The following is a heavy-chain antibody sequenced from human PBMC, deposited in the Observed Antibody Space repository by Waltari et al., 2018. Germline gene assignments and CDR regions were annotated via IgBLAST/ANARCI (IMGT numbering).Heavy chain of an antibody. J-gene: IGHJ4*02. V-gene: IGHV3-21*02. Sequence: EMQLLESGGGLVRPGGSLRLSCAASGLSFSSYNLNWVRQPPGKGREWVSSISSDSSYMHYADSVKGRFTISRDNAKNSLYLQLNSLRAEDTAVYYCATGGWGFYLGYWGQGTLVTVSS. CDR3: ATGGWGFYLGY. CDR1: GLSFSSYN. CDR2: ISSDSSYM. D-gene: IGHD7-27*01.